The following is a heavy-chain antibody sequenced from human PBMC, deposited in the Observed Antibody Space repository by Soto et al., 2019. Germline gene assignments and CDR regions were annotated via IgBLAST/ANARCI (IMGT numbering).Heavy chain of an antibody. CDR2: IVSKTDGGSP. V-gene: IGHV3-15*04. CDR3: TTDAYYDFWSGYSFDY. Sequence: XGSLILSCAASGFTFNSAWMSWVRQAPGKGLEWVGRIVSKTDGGSPDYAAPVKGRFTISRDDSKNTLYLQMSSLKTEDTAVYYCTTDAYYDFWSGYSFDYWGQGTLVTVSS. D-gene: IGHD3-3*01. CDR1: GFTFNSAW. J-gene: IGHJ4*02.